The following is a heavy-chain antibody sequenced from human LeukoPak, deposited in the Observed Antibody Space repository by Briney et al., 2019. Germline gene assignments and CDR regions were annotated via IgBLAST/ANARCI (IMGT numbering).Heavy chain of an antibody. CDR1: GFTFSSYW. V-gene: IGHV3-7*01. CDR2: IKQDGGEK. D-gene: IGHD5-24*01. CDR3: AGGRDGYKPNFDY. J-gene: IGHJ4*02. Sequence: GSLRLSCAASGFTFSSYWMSWVRRAPGKGLKWVANIKQDGGEKYYVDSGKGRFTISRDNAKNSLYLQMNSPRAEDTAVYYCAGGRDGYKPNFDYWGQGTLVTVSS.